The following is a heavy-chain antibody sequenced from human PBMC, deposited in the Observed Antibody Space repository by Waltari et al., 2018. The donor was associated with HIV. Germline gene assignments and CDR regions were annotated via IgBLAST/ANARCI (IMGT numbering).Heavy chain of an antibody. Sequence: DVQLVESGGGLVQPGGSLRLSCVASGFISDLTFSSFWMHWLRQVPEKGLVWVARINNEGTSTYYSNSVRGRFTISRDNAKNTLYLQMNNVRADDTGIYYCARSWSGSFDYWGQGALVSVS. D-gene: IGHD3-3*01. CDR1: GFISDLTFSSFW. CDR2: INNEGTST. CDR3: ARSWSGSFDY. J-gene: IGHJ4*02. V-gene: IGHV3-74*01.